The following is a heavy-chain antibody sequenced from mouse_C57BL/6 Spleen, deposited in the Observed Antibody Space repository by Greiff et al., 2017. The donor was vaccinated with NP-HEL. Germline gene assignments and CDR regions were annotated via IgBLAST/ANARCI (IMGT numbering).Heavy chain of an antibody. CDR2: INPNNGGT. V-gene: IGHV1-18*01. D-gene: IGHD1-1*01. J-gene: IGHJ2*01. Sequence: EVQLQQSGPELVKPGASVKIPCKASGYTFTDYNMDWVKQSHGKSLEWIGDINPNNGGTIYNQKFKGKATLTVDKSSSTAYMELRSLTSEDTAVYYCARSEGIYYYGSSYFFDYWGQGTTLTVSS. CDR1: GYTFTDYN. CDR3: ARSEGIYYYGSSYFFDY.